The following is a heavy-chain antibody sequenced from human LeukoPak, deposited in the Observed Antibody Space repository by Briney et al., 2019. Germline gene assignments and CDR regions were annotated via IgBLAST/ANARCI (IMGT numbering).Heavy chain of an antibody. CDR3: AKDPAVDCSGGSCPLDY. J-gene: IGHJ4*02. V-gene: IGHV3-23*01. D-gene: IGHD2-15*01. Sequence: GGSLRLSCAASGFTFSSYAMTWVRQAPGKGLEWVSDISVSGGNTYYADSVQGRFIISRDNSKNTLYLQMNSLRAEDTAVYYCAKDPAVDCSGGSCPLDYWGQGTLVTVSS. CDR2: ISVSGGNT. CDR1: GFTFSSYA.